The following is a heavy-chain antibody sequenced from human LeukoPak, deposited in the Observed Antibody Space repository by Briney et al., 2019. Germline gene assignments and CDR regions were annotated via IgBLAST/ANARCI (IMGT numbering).Heavy chain of an antibody. J-gene: IGHJ6*02. Sequence: GRSLRLSCAASGFTFSSYGMHWVRQAPGKGLEWVAVIWYDGSNKYYADSVKGRFTISRDNSKNTLYLQMNSLRAEDTAVYYCARDKGCSSTSCYPYYGMDVWGQGTTVTVSS. CDR1: GFTFSSYG. V-gene: IGHV3-33*08. D-gene: IGHD2-2*01. CDR3: ARDKGCSSTSCYPYYGMDV. CDR2: IWYDGSNK.